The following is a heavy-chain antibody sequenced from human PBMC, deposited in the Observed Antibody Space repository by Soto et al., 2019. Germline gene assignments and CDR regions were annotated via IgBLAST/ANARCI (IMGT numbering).Heavy chain of an antibody. CDR2: ISSDGSTT. J-gene: IGHJ6*02. CDR1: GFTFSNYW. CDR3: ARGVRGHYGKDV. V-gene: IGHV3-74*01. D-gene: IGHD3-10*01. Sequence: PGGSLRLSCAASGFTFSNYWMHWVRQAPGKGLMWVSRISSDGSTTNYADSVKGRFTISRDNAKNTLYLQMNSLRVEDTALYYCARGVRGHYGKDVWGQGTTVTVSS.